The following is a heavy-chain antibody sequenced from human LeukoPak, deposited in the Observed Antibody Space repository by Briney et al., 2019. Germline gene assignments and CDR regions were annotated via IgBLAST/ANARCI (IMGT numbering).Heavy chain of an antibody. CDR2: INPNSGGT. CDR3: ARDLGYCSSTSCQPPFYGMDV. CDR1: GYTFTGYY. V-gene: IGHV1-2*02. J-gene: IGHJ6*02. D-gene: IGHD2-2*01. Sequence: GASVKVSCKASGYTFTGYYMHWVRQAPGQGLEWMGWINPNSGGTNYAQKFQGRVTMTRDTSISTAYMELSRLRSDDTAVYYCARDLGYCSSTSCQPPFYGMDVWGQGTTVTVSS.